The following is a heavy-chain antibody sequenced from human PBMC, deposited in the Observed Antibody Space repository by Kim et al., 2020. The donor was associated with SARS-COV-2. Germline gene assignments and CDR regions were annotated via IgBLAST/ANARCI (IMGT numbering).Heavy chain of an antibody. J-gene: IGHJ6*02. V-gene: IGHV1-2*02. D-gene: IGHD6-13*01. Sequence: ASVKVSCKASGYTFTGYYMHWVRQAPGQGLEWMGWINPNSGGTNYAQKFQGRVTMTRDTSISTAYMELSRLRSDDTAVYYCARDLISFIAAAGTGYGMDVWGQGTTVTVSS. CDR3: ARDLISFIAAAGTGYGMDV. CDR1: GYTFTGYY. CDR2: INPNSGGT.